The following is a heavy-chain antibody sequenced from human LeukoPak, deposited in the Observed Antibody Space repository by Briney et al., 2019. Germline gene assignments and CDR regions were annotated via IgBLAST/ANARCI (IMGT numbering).Heavy chain of an antibody. J-gene: IGHJ4*02. Sequence: PGGSLRLSCSASGFNFNNYAMTWVRLPPGKGLEWLATITSGGDNTYYTDAVRGRFIISRDNSKNTVNLEMNSLRVEDTAAYYCAKGGGYGGNVYYFDYWGQGTLVTVSS. V-gene: IGHV3-23*01. CDR1: GFNFNNYA. CDR3: AKGGGYGGNVYYFDY. CDR2: ITSGGDNT. D-gene: IGHD4-23*01.